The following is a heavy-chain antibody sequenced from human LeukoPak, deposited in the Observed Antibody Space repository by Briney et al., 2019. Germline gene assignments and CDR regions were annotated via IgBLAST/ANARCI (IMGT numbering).Heavy chain of an antibody. Sequence: GASVKVSCKVSGYTLTELSMHWVRQAPGQGLEWMGWISAYNGNTNYAQKLQGRVTMTTDTSTSTAYMELRSLRSDDTAVYYCARGPTYYDFWSGHGRVGFDYWGQGTLVTVSS. CDR3: ARGPTYYDFWSGHGRVGFDY. D-gene: IGHD3-3*01. V-gene: IGHV1-18*01. CDR1: GYTLTELS. J-gene: IGHJ4*02. CDR2: ISAYNGNT.